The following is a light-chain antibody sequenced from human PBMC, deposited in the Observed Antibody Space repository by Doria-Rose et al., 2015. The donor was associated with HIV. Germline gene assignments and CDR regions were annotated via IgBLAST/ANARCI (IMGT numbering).Light chain of an antibody. V-gene: IGKV3-20*01. CDR2: DGA. J-gene: IGKJ1*01. CDR3: HQYGTSWT. CDR1: QSFSSTY. Sequence: LTQFPGTLSLSPGERATLSRRASQSFSSTYLAWYQQKPGQSPSLLIYDGAARATGITDRFRASGSGTDFTLTINRLEPEDFALYYCHQYGTSWTFGQGTKVEI.